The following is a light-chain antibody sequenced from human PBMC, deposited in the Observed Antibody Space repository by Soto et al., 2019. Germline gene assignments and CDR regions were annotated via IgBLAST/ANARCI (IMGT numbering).Light chain of an antibody. V-gene: IGLV2-14*03. J-gene: IGLJ3*02. CDR1: NTDINFYVY. CDR2: DVN. CDR3: NTHTRQSSPL. Sequence: QSVLTQPASVSGSPGQSITISCTETNTDINFYVYVSWYQQHPGKAPKLIIYDVNHRPSGVSDRFSGSKSGNTASLTISGLQAEDEADYYCNTHTRQSSPLFGGGTKLTVL.